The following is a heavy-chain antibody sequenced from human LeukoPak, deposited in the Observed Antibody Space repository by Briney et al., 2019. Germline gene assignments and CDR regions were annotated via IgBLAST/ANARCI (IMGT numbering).Heavy chain of an antibody. CDR3: ARDLEGQLVLGLDY. J-gene: IGHJ4*02. CDR1: GFTFSSYA. V-gene: IGHV3-30-3*01. CDR2: ISYDGSNK. D-gene: IGHD6-6*01. Sequence: PGGSLRLSCAASGFTFSSYAMHWVRQAPGKGLEWVAVISYDGSNKYYADSVKGRFTISRDNSKNTLYLQMNSLRAEGTAVYYCARDLEGQLVLGLDYWGQGTLVTVSS.